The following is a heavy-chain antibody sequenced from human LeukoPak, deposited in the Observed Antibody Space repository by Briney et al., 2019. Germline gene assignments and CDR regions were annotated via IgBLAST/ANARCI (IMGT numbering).Heavy chain of an antibody. CDR2: ISGSGDST. V-gene: IGHV3-23*01. J-gene: IGHJ4*02. CDR1: GFTLSTYG. CDR3: VPFCSGANCYSGPPGY. Sequence: GGSLRLSCAASGFTLSTYGMNWVRQAPGKGLEWVSAISGSGDSTYYADSVKGRFTISRDNSKTTLYLQMNSLRAEDTALYHCVPFCSGANCYSGPPGYWGQGTLVTVSS. D-gene: IGHD2-15*01.